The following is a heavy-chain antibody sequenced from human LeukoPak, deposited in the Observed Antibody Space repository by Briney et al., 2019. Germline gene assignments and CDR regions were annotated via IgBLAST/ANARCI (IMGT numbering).Heavy chain of an antibody. J-gene: IGHJ4*02. D-gene: IGHD1-1*01. V-gene: IGHV3-30*02. CDR2: IQYDGSNK. CDR3: AKVEGASKASVY. CDR1: GFTFSSYG. Sequence: GGSLRLSCAASGFTFSSYGMHWVRQAPGKGLEWVAFIQYDGSNKYYAEFVKGRFTISRDNSKNTLYLQMYSLRAEDTAVYYCAKVEGASKASVYWGQGALVTVSS.